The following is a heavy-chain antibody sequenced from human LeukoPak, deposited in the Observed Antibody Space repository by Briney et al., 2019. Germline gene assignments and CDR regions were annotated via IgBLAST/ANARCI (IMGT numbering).Heavy chain of an antibody. V-gene: IGHV4-59*08. Sequence: SETLSLTCTVSGGSISSYYWSWIRQPPGMGLEWIGYIYYSGSTNYNPSLKSRVTISVDTSKNQFSLKLSSVTAADTAVYYCARGGTLYYYDSSGPYWGAFDIWGQGTMVTVSS. J-gene: IGHJ3*02. CDR2: IYYSGST. CDR1: GGSISSYY. CDR3: ARGGTLYYYDSSGPYWGAFDI. D-gene: IGHD3-22*01.